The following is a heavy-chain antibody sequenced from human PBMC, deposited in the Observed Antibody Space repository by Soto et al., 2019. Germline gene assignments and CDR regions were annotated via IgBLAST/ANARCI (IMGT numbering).Heavy chain of an antibody. D-gene: IGHD1-1*01. CDR1: GYTFSTYG. Sequence: ASVKVSCKASGYTFSTYGMHWVRQAPGQSLEWMGWLNGGTGRTRYSQRFQDRVIITRDTSASTGYMELSSLRSEDTAVYYCARGKGMEENYFYYGLDIWGQGTTVTVPS. CDR2: LNGGTGRT. V-gene: IGHV1-3*01. J-gene: IGHJ6*02. CDR3: ARGKGMEENYFYYGLDI.